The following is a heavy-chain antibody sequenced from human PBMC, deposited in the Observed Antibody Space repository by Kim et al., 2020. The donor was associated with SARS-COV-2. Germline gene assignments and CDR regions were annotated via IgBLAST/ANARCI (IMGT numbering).Heavy chain of an antibody. Sequence: GGSLRLSCAASGFTFSNAWMSWVRQAPGKGLEWVGRIKSKTDGGTTDYAAPVKGRFTISRDDSKNTLYLQMNSLKTEDTAVYYCTTDLLYSSSSYYFYYWGQGTLVPVSS. J-gene: IGHJ4*02. D-gene: IGHD6-6*01. CDR1: GFTFSNAW. CDR2: IKSKTDGGTT. CDR3: TTDLLYSSSSYYFYY. V-gene: IGHV3-15*01.